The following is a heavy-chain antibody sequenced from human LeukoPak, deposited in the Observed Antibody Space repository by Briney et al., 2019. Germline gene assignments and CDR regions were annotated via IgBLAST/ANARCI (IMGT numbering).Heavy chain of an antibody. Sequence: PGTSLRLSCTASGFNFGIYGMHWVRQAPGKGLGWVAVISYDGSNKYYADSVKGRFTISRDNSKNTLYLQMNSLRAEDTAVYYCARDGGLYYFDYWGQGTLVTVSS. CDR3: ARDGGLYYFDY. J-gene: IGHJ4*02. CDR2: ISYDGSNK. CDR1: GFNFGIYG. D-gene: IGHD3-10*01. V-gene: IGHV3-30*19.